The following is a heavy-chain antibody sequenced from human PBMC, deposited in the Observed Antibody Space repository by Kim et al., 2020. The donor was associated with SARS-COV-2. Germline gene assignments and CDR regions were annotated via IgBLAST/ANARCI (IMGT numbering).Heavy chain of an antibody. J-gene: IGHJ4*02. CDR1: GFTFSSYG. V-gene: IGHV3-30*03. Sequence: GGSLRLSCAASGFTFSSYGMHWVRQAPGKGLEWVAVISYDGSNKYYADSVKGRFTISRDNSKNTLYLQMNSLRAEDTAVYYCATYYYDSSGYYGSNDYWGQGTLVTVSS. D-gene: IGHD3-22*01. CDR3: ATYYYDSSGYYGSNDY. CDR2: ISYDGSNK.